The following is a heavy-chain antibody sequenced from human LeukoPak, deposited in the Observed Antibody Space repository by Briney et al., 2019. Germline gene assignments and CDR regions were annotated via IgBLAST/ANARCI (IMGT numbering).Heavy chain of an antibody. CDR1: GGSISSYY. CDR2: IYYSGST. Sequence: PSETLSLTCTVSGGSISSYYWSWIRQPPGKGLEWIGYIYYSGSTNYNPSLKSRVTISVDTSKNQFSLKLSSVTAADTAVYYCARGVRGYSYEYWGQGTPVTVSS. J-gene: IGHJ4*02. V-gene: IGHV4-59*01. CDR3: ARGVRGYSYEY. D-gene: IGHD5-18*01.